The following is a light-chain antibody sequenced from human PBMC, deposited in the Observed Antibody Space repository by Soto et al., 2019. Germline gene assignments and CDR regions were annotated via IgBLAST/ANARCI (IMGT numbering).Light chain of an antibody. CDR1: QSISSW. Sequence: DIQMTQSPSTLSASVGDRVTITCRASQSISSWLAWYQQKPGKAPKLLIYDASSLESGVPSRFSGSGSETEFTLTISSLQPDDFATYYCQQYNSYSPPAFGQGTEVEIK. J-gene: IGKJ1*01. CDR3: QQYNSYSPPA. CDR2: DAS. V-gene: IGKV1-5*01.